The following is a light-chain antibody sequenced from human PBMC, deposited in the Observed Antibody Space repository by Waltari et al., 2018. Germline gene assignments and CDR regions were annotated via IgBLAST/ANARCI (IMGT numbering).Light chain of an antibody. CDR2: EDK. CDR1: SGSIASHY. V-gene: IGLV6-57*03. J-gene: IGLJ3*02. Sequence: NFMLTQPHSLSESPGKTVTISCTRSSGSIASHYVQWFQQRPGSAPTTVIYEDKQRPSGFPDRFSGSIDTSSNSASLTISGLTTEDEADYYCQSYDSSSRVFGGGTKLTVL. CDR3: QSYDSSSRV.